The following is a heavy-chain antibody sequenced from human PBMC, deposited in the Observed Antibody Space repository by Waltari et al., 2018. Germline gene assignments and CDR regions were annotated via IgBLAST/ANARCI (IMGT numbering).Heavy chain of an antibody. J-gene: IGHJ6*02. V-gene: IGHV3-74*01. D-gene: IGHD3-10*02. CDR3: ARLMLSHPENGMDV. CDR2: ISGDGTSI. Sequence: EVQLVESGGGFFQPGGSLRLSCEASGFAFSNYWIHLVRQAPGRGLEWVSRISGDGTSISNADSVGGRFSISRDNYKNTVYLQIHSLRAEDTAVFYCARLMLSHPENGMDVWGQGTSVTVS. CDR1: GFAFSNYW.